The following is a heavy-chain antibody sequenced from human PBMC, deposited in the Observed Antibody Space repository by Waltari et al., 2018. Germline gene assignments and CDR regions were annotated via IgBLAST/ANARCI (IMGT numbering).Heavy chain of an antibody. CDR1: GFTFSSYA. Sequence: EVQLLEYGGGLVQPGGSLRLSCAASGFTFSSYAMSWVRQAPGKGLDGVSVIYSGGSTYYADSVKGRFTISRDNSKNTLYLQMNSLRAEDTAVYYCAKMEQQLVTYYYYYMDVWGKGTTVTVSS. V-gene: IGHV3-23*03. J-gene: IGHJ6*03. CDR2: IYSGGST. CDR3: AKMEQQLVTYYYYYMDV. D-gene: IGHD6-13*01.